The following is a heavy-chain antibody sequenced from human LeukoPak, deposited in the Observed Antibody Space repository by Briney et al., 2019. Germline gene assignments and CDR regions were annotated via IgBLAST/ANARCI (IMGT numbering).Heavy chain of an antibody. J-gene: IGHJ5*02. D-gene: IGHD3-22*01. CDR1: GFTFSSYS. V-gene: IGHV3-48*01. CDR3: AKGSYYDSSGYQNWFDP. Sequence: PGGSLRLSCAASGFTFSSYSMNWVRQAPGKGLEWVSYISSSSSTIYYADSVKGRFTISRDNSKNTLYLQMNSLRAEDTAVYYCAKGSYYDSSGYQNWFDPWGQGTLVTVSS. CDR2: ISSSSSTI.